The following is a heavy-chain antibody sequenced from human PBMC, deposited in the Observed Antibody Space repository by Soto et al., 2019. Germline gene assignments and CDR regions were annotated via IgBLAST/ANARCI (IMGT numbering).Heavy chain of an antibody. Sequence: GGSLRLSCEGSGFTFRSHSMNWVRQAPGRGLEWVASISTSSSFIYYGDSVRGRFIISRDNAKNSLDLQMDSLRVEDTAVYYCARENKDVNKSTSISSGFHGMDVWGQGITGTVSS. D-gene: IGHD2-2*01. CDR1: GFTFRSHS. V-gene: IGHV3-21*01. CDR2: ISTSSSFI. J-gene: IGHJ6*02. CDR3: ARENKDVNKSTSISSGFHGMDV.